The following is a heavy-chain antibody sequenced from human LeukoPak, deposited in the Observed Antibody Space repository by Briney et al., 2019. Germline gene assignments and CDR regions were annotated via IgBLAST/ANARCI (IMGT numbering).Heavy chain of an antibody. V-gene: IGHV3-11*06. Sequence: GGSLRLSCAASGFTVSSNYMAWVRQAPGRGLEWVSYISSRSSYTDYADSVKGRFTISRDNAKNSLYLQMNSLRAEDTAAYYCARDKAVWFGEYVGSYYFDYWGQGALVTVSS. CDR2: ISSRSSYT. J-gene: IGHJ4*02. CDR3: ARDKAVWFGEYVGSYYFDY. D-gene: IGHD3-10*01. CDR1: GFTVSSNY.